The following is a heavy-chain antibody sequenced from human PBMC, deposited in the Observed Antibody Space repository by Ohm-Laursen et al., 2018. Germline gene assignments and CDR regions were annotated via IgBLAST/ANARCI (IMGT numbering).Heavy chain of an antibody. D-gene: IGHD3-3*01. V-gene: IGHV1-2*02. J-gene: IGHJ6*02. CDR3: ARVSRGADFWNPGYGMDV. CDR2: INPNSGGT. Sequence: SVKVSCKASGYSFIGYYIHWVRQAPGQGLEWMGWINPNSGGTNYAQKFQGRVTMTRDTSISTGYMELSSLRSDDTAVYYCARVSRGADFWNPGYGMDVWGQGTTVTVSS. CDR1: GYSFIGYY.